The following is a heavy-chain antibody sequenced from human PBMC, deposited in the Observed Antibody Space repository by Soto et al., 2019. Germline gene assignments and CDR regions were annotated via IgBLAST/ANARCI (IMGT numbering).Heavy chain of an antibody. Sequence: LGESLKISCKGSGYSFTSYWIGWVRQMPGKGLEWMGIIYPGDSDTRYSPSFQGQVTISADKSISTAYLQWSSLKASDTAMYYCARPPVLYYDILTGYLNYYGMDVWGQGTTVTVSS. CDR3: ARPPVLYYDILTGYLNYYGMDV. V-gene: IGHV5-51*01. CDR2: IYPGDSDT. D-gene: IGHD3-9*01. J-gene: IGHJ6*02. CDR1: GYSFTSYW.